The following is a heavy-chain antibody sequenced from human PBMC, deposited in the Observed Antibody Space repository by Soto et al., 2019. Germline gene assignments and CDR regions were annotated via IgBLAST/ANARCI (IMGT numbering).Heavy chain of an antibody. CDR1: GFTFSSYG. J-gene: IGHJ4*02. CDR3: ASIVGDTAMANFDY. V-gene: IGHV3-30*03. CDR2: ISYDGSNK. Sequence: GGSLRLSCAASGFTFSSYGMHWVRQAPGKGLEWVAVISYDGSNKYYADSVKGRFTISRDNSKNTLYLQMNSLRAEDTAVYYCASIVGDTAMANFDYWGQGT. D-gene: IGHD5-18*01.